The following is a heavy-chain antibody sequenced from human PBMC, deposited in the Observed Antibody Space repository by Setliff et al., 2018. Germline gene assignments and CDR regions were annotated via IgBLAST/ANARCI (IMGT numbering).Heavy chain of an antibody. V-gene: IGHV4-59*12. J-gene: IGHJ6*02. CDR2: IYHNGNT. Sequence: SETLSLTCTVYGASFSDYFWSWIRQPPGKGLEWIGYIYHNGNTNFNPSLKSRVNMSVDTSKNQIALNLKSVTAADTAVYYCARDRTAYSYGLDVWGQGTTVTVSS. CDR3: ARDRTAYSYGLDV. D-gene: IGHD5-18*01. CDR1: GASFSDYF.